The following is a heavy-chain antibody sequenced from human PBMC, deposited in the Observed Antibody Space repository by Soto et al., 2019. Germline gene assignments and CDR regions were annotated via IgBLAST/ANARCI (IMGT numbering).Heavy chain of an antibody. Sequence: ASVKVSCKTSGYTFTTYGVSWVRQAPGQGLEWMGWISPYNGNTNYAQRLQGRVTLTTDTSTKTAYMGLMSLRSDDTALYYCAREDGYCSGGSCHSGGWLEPWGQGTLVTVSS. CDR1: GYTFTTYG. J-gene: IGHJ5*02. D-gene: IGHD2-15*01. CDR2: ISPYNGNT. V-gene: IGHV1-18*01. CDR3: AREDGYCSGGSCHSGGWLEP.